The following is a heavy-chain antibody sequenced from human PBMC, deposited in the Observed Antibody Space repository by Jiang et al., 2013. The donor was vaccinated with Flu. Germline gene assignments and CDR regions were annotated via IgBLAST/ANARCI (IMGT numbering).Heavy chain of an antibody. Sequence: GAEVKKPGASVKVSCKASGYTFTSYAMHWVRQAPGQRLEWMGWINAGNGNTKYSQKFQGRVTITRDTSASTAYMELSSLRSEDTAVYYCARVWEYCSSTSCYGPWFDPWGQGTLVTVSS. D-gene: IGHD2-2*01. CDR2: INAGNGNT. CDR3: ARVWEYCSSTSCYGPWFDP. J-gene: IGHJ5*02. V-gene: IGHV1-3*01. CDR1: GYTFTSYA.